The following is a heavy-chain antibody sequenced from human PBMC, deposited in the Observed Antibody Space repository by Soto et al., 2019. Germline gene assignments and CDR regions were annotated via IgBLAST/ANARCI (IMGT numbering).Heavy chain of an antibody. Sequence: QVQLVQSGAEVKKPGASVKISCKASGYTFTTSFMHWVRQAPGQGLTWMGIINPSGGATSYAQKFQGRVTMPRDTSTSPVYMELSSLRSEDTAVYYCAREPQGGFDYWGQGTLVTVSS. V-gene: IGHV1-46*01. CDR3: AREPQGGFDY. J-gene: IGHJ4*02. CDR1: GYTFTTSF. CDR2: INPSGGAT. D-gene: IGHD3-16*01.